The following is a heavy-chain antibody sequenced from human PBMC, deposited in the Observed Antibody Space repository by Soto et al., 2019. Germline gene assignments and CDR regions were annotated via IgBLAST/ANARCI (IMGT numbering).Heavy chain of an antibody. Sequence: SETLSLTCGVSGGTVRSPDWWTWVRQPPGKGLEWIGEIFQSGSTNYTPSLESRVTISVDKSKNQFSLTLTSVTAADTAVYFCARGRGRYSSGWSWFDPWGQGILVTVSS. CDR3: ARGRGRYSSGWSWFDP. V-gene: IGHV4-4*02. D-gene: IGHD6-19*01. CDR1: GGTVRSPDW. CDR2: IFQSGST. J-gene: IGHJ5*02.